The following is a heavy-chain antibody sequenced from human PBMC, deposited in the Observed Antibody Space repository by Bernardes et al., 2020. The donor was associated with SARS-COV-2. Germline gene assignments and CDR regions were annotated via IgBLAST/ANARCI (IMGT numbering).Heavy chain of an antibody. J-gene: IGHJ4*02. V-gene: IGHV1-2*06. CDR3: AREYVTGTTSYYFDY. CDR2: INPNTGAT. D-gene: IGHD1-1*01. CDR1: GYSFTGYY. Sequence: ASVKVSCKASGYSFTGYYIYWVRQAPGQGLEWMGRINPNTGATSYAQRFQGRVTVTRDTSISAAYMELSRLRSDDTAVYYCAREYVTGTTSYYFDYWGQGTLVTVAS.